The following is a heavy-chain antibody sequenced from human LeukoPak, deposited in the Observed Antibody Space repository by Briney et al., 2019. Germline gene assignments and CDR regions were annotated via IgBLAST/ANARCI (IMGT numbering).Heavy chain of an antibody. CDR1: GGSISSSSYY. J-gene: IGHJ4*02. CDR2: IYYSGST. CDR3: ARLGKDCSGGSCWPLDY. Sequence: PSGTLSLTCTVSGGSISSSSYYWGWIRQPPGKGLGWIGSIYYSGSTYYNPSLKSRVTISVDTSKNQFSLKLSSVTAADTAVYYCARLGKDCSGGSCWPLDYWCQGTLVTVSS. V-gene: IGHV4-39*01. D-gene: IGHD2-15*01.